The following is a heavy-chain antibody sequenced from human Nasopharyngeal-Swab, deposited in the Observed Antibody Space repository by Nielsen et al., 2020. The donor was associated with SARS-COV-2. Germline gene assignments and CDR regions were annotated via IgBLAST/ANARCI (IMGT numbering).Heavy chain of an antibody. V-gene: IGHV3-30*03. Sequence: GESLKISCAASGFTLSAHGMHWVRQAPGKGLEWVAFVSYDRADKYYADSVKGRFTISRDNSRNTVYLQINSLGAEDTAVYFCARGNGSPTYFEYWGQGTLVTVSS. CDR1: GFTLSAHG. J-gene: IGHJ4*02. D-gene: IGHD1-26*01. CDR2: VSYDRADK. CDR3: ARGNGSPTYFEY.